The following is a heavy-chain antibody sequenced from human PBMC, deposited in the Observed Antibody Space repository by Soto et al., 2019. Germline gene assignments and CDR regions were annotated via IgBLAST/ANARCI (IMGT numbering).Heavy chain of an antibody. V-gene: IGHV1-69*01. Sequence: QVQLVQSGAEVKKPGSSVKVSCKASGGIFSTYAISWLRQAPGQGLEWMGGIIPIFGTPNYAQRFQGRVTSTADESTSTAYMELSRLGSEDTAVYYCARDRDDYGSGNYYNRIDFWGQGTLVTVSS. CDR2: IIPIFGTP. J-gene: IGHJ4*02. CDR3: ARDRDDYGSGNYYNRIDF. CDR1: GGIFSTYA. D-gene: IGHD3-10*01.